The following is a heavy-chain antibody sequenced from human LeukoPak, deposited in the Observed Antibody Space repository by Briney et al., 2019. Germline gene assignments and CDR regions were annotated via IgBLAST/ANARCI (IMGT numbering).Heavy chain of an antibody. J-gene: IGHJ5*02. CDR2: ISGSGGST. CDR1: GFTFSSYA. D-gene: IGHD1-7*01. V-gene: IGHV3-23*01. Sequence: PGGSLRLSCAASGFTFSSYAMSWVRQAPGKGLEWVSAISGSGGSTYYADSVKGRFTISRDNSKNTLYLQMNSLRAEDTAVYYCAKDRRPNNWDYLIWFDPWGQGTLVTVSS. CDR3: AKDRRPNNWDYLIWFDP.